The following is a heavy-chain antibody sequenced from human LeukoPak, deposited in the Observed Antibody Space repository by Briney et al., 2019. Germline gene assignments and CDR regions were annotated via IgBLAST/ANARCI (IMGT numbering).Heavy chain of an antibody. CDR3: AREYSYGPYYYYYGMDV. J-gene: IGHJ6*02. D-gene: IGHD5-18*01. V-gene: IGHV3-53*01. Sequence: AGGSPRLSCAASGFTVSSNYMSWVRQAPGKGLEWVSVIYSGGSTYYADSVKGRFTISRDNSKNTLYLQMNSLRAEDTAVYYCAREYSYGPYYYYYGMDVWGQGTTVTVSS. CDR1: GFTVSSNY. CDR2: IYSGGST.